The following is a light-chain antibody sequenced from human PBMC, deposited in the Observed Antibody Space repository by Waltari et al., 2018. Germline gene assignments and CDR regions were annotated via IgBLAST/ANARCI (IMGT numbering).Light chain of an antibody. Sequence: QSVLTQPPSASGTPGQRVTISCSGSSSNIGRNYVYWYQQLPGTAPKLLIYKNNQRPSGVPDRFSGSKSDTSASLAISGLRSDDEADYYCAAWDDSRSVVFGGGTKLAVL. CDR2: KNN. CDR1: SSNIGRNY. J-gene: IGLJ2*01. CDR3: AAWDDSRSVV. V-gene: IGLV1-47*01.